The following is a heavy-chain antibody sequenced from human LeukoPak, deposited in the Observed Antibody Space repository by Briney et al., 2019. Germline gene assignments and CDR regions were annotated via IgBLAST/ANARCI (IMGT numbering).Heavy chain of an antibody. CDR3: AKDRGYLDY. J-gene: IGHJ4*02. D-gene: IGHD2-15*01. Sequence: GGPLSLSCAASGFTFRSYGMHWVRQAPGKGLEWVAFIWYDGSNKFYADAVKGRFTISRDNSKNTLDLQMNSRRAEDTALYFWAKDRGYLDYGGQGTLVTVSA. V-gene: IGHV3-30*02. CDR1: GFTFRSYG. CDR2: IWYDGSNK.